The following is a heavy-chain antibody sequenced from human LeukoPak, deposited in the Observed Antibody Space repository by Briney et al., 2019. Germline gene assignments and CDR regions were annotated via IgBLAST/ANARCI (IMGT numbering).Heavy chain of an antibody. CDR2: IRSKAYGGTT. CDR3: TRVSGGATAEYFQH. Sequence: GGSLRLSCTASGFTFGDYAMSWVRQAPGKGLELVGFIRSKAYGGTTEYAASVKGRFTISRDDSKSIAYLQMNSLKTEDTAVYYCTRVSGGATAEYFQHWGQGTLVTVSS. J-gene: IGHJ1*01. CDR1: GFTFGDYA. V-gene: IGHV3-49*04. D-gene: IGHD1-26*01.